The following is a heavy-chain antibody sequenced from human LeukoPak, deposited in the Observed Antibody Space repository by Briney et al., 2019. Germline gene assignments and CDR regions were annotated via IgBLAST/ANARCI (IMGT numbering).Heavy chain of an antibody. CDR2: TRDKAKSYTT. CDR3: ARVVIVSGHYYFDF. Sequence: PGGSLRLSCAASGFTFSSYEMNWVRQAPGKGLEWVGRTRDKAKSYTTEYAASVAGRFTISRDDSKNSLYLQMNSLKTEDTAMYYCARVVIVSGHYYFDFWGQGTLVTVSS. D-gene: IGHD2-21*01. J-gene: IGHJ4*02. CDR1: GFTFSSYE. V-gene: IGHV3-72*01.